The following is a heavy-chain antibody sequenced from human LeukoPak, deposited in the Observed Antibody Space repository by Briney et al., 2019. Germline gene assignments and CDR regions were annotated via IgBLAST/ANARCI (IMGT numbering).Heavy chain of an antibody. CDR2: IYYSGST. V-gene: IGHV4-31*03. J-gene: IGHJ4*02. CDR3: ARLTNYGPFFPQNDY. Sequence: SQTLSLTCTVSGGSISSGGYHWSWIRQHPGKGLEWIGYIYYSGSTNYNPSLKSRVTISVDTSKNQFSLKLSSVTAADTAVYYCARLTNYGPFFPQNDYWGQGTLVTVSS. CDR1: GGSISSGGYH. D-gene: IGHD4/OR15-4a*01.